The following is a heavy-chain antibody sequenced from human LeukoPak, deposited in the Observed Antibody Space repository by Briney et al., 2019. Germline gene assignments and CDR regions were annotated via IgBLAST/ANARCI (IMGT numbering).Heavy chain of an antibody. CDR3: ATCPITADGAVDY. J-gene: IGHJ4*02. Sequence: KPSETLSLTCTVSGGSISSYYWSWIRQPPGKGLEWIGYIYHSGSTNYNPSLKSRVAISVDTSKNQFSLKLSSLTAADTAVYYCATCPITADGAVDYWGQGIRVTVSS. D-gene: IGHD6-13*01. V-gene: IGHV4-59*01. CDR2: IYHSGST. CDR1: GGSISSYY.